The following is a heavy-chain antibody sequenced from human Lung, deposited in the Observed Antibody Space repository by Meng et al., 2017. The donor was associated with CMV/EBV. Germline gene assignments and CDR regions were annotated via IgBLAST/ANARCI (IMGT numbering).Heavy chain of an antibody. V-gene: IGHV3-30*04. CDR2: TSYDGSKK. J-gene: IGHJ4*02. CDR1: GFMFSSYS. D-gene: IGHD3-3*01. CDR3: ARADYANYGFWSGFPAL. Sequence: SCVASGFMFSSYSLHWVRQAPGKGLEWVAVTSYDGSKKEYANSVKGRFTVSRDNSKNTLYLQMNTLRADDTAVYYCARADYANYGFWSGFPALWXQGTRVTVSS.